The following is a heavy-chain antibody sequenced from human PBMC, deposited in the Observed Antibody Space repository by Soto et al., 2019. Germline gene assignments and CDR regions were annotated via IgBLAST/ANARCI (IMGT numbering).Heavy chain of an antibody. J-gene: IGHJ4*02. D-gene: IGHD2-15*01. V-gene: IGHV3-9*01. CDR2: ISWNSGSI. CDR3: AKDIFPVVVVAATGYDY. CDR1: GFPFDDYA. Sequence: PGGSLRLSCAASGFPFDDYAMHWVRQAPGKGLEWVSGISWNSGSIGYADSVKGRFTISRDDAKNSLYLQMNSLRAEDTALYYCAKDIFPVVVVAATGYDYWGQGTLVTVSS.